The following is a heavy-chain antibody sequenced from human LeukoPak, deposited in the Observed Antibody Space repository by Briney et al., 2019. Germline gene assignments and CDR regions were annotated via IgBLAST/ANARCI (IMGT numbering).Heavy chain of an antibody. CDR3: ARERKYYYGSGSQLFDY. V-gene: IGHV4-34*01. J-gene: IGHJ4*02. CDR1: GGSFSGYY. Sequence: SETLSLTCAVYGGSFSGYYWSWIRQPPGKGLKWIGEINHSGSTNYNPSLKSRVTISVDTSKNQFSLKLSSVTAADTAVYYCARERKYYYGSGSQLFDYWGQGTLVPVSS. CDR2: INHSGST. D-gene: IGHD3-10*01.